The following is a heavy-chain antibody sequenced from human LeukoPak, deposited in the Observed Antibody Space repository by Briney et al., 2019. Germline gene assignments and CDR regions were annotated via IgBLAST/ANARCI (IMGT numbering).Heavy chain of an antibody. CDR1: GFTFSSYS. D-gene: IGHD5-12*01. CDR3: AKDSTDSGYPFDY. CDR2: ISSRSATI. V-gene: IGHV3-48*01. J-gene: IGHJ4*02. Sequence: GGSLRLSCAASGFTFSSYSMNWVRQAPGKGLEWVSYISSRSATIYYADSVKGRFTISRDNSKNTLYLQMNSLRAEDTAVFYCAKDSTDSGYPFDYWGQGTLVTVSS.